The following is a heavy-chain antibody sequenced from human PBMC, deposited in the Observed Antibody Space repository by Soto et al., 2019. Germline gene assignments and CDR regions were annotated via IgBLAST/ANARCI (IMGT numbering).Heavy chain of an antibody. CDR3: ARDGTEWQRGSIDP. J-gene: IGHJ5*02. CDR1: GGTFSSYT. D-gene: IGHD1-26*01. V-gene: IGHV1-69*04. Sequence: SVKVSCKASGGTFSSYTISWVRQAPGQGLEWMGRIIPILGIANYAQKFQGRVTITADKSTSTAYMELSSLRSEDTAVYYCARDGTEWQRGSIDPWGQGTLVTVS. CDR2: IIPILGIA.